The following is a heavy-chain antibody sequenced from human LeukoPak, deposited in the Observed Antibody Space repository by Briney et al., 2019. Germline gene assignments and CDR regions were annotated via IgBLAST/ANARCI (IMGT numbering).Heavy chain of an antibody. V-gene: IGHV3-21*01. D-gene: IGHD6-19*01. Sequence: PGGSLRLSCAASGFTFSSYAMNWVRQAPGKGLEWVSSISSSSSYIYYADSVKGRFTISRDNAKNSLYLQMNSLRAEDTAVYYCAREDQWLVKGSAFDIWGQGTMVTVSS. J-gene: IGHJ3*02. CDR1: GFTFSSYA. CDR3: AREDQWLVKGSAFDI. CDR2: ISSSSSYI.